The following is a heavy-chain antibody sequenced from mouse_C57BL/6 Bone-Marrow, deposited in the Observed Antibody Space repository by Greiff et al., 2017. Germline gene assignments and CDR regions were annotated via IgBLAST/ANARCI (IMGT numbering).Heavy chain of an antibody. J-gene: IGHJ4*01. Sequence: EVKLVESGGGLVQPGGSLKLSCAASGFTFSDYYMYWVRQTPEKRLEWVAYISNGGGSTYYPDTVKGRFTISRDNAKNTLYLQVSRLKSEDTAMYYCARHVYYYGSSYAMDYWGQGTSVTVSS. D-gene: IGHD1-1*01. CDR2: ISNGGGST. V-gene: IGHV5-12*01. CDR1: GFTFSDYY. CDR3: ARHVYYYGSSYAMDY.